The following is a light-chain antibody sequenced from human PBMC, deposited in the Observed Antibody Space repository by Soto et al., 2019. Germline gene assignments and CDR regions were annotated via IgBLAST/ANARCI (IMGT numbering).Light chain of an antibody. J-gene: IGKJ1*01. CDR3: QQYDTSPRT. CDR2: GAS. V-gene: IGKV3-20*01. Sequence: MVLTPSPGTLSFSPGYRSTISCGASQGVSSNFLAWYQQKPGQAPRLVIYGASSRATGIPDRFSGSGSGTDFTLTISRLEPEDFAVYYCQQYDTSPRTFGRGTKVDI. CDR1: QGVSSNF.